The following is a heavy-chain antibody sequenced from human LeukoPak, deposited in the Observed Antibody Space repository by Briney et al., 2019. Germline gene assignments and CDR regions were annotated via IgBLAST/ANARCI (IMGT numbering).Heavy chain of an antibody. J-gene: IGHJ6*03. V-gene: IGHV4-38-2*02. Sequence: SETLSLTCTVSGGSISTYYWSWIRQPPGKGLEWIGSIYHSGSTYYNPSLKSRVTISVDTSKNQFSLKLSSVTAADTAVYYCARVSAKGYYYYYYMDVWGKGTTVTVSS. CDR1: GGSISTYY. CDR3: ARVSAKGYYYYYYMDV. CDR2: IYHSGST.